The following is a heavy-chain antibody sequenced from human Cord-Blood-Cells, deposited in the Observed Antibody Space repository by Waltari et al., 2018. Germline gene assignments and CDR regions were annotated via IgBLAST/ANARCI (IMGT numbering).Heavy chain of an antibody. V-gene: IGHV3-23*01. D-gene: IGHD2-21*02. CDR2: ISGSGGST. CDR1: GFTFRSYA. Sequence: EVQLLESGGGLVQPGGSLRLSCAASGFTFRSYAMSWVRQAPGKGLEWVSAISGSGGSTYYADSVKGRFTISRDNSKNTLYLQMNSLRAEDTAVYYCANAWGTVVTPIVNYWGQGTLVTVSS. CDR3: ANAWGTVVTPIVNY. J-gene: IGHJ4*02.